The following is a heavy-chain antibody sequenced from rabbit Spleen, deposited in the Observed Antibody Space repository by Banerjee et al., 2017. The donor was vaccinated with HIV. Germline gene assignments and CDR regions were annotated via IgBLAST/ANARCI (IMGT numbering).Heavy chain of an antibody. V-gene: IGHV1S40*01. D-gene: IGHD1-1*01. J-gene: IGHJ6*01. CDR2: IDLVFGGT. CDR1: GFSFSSSDY. Sequence: QSLEESGGDLVNPGASLTLTCTASGFSFSSSDYMCWVRQAPGKGLEWIGYIDLVFGGTYYATWVNGRFTISSHNAQNTLYLQLNSLTAADTATYFCVRGASSSGYYSLWGPGTLVTVS. CDR3: VRGASSSGYYSL.